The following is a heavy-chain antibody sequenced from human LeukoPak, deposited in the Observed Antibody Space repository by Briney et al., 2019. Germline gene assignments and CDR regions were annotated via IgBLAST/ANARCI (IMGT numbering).Heavy chain of an antibody. J-gene: IGHJ5*02. D-gene: IGHD2-2*01. Sequence: SQTLSLTYAISGDSVSSNSGTWNWIRQSPSRGLEWLGRTYYRSTWYNDYAVSVRGRITVNPDTSKNQFSLHLNSVTPEDTAVYYCARRLTQYDCFDPWGQGILVTVSS. V-gene: IGHV6-1*01. CDR1: GDSVSSNSGT. CDR3: ARRLTQYDCFDP. CDR2: TYYRSTWYN.